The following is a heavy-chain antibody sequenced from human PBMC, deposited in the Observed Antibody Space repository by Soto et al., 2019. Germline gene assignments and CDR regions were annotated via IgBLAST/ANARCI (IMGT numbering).Heavy chain of an antibody. CDR2: VWDDGSKK. CDR1: GAMLRNWG. Sequence: SLEPWGAWLGAMLRNWGMRWLRQARGKGLLLVAVVWDDGSKKHYRAGVQSRVTVARDNSKNTLYLEMNSMRAEDTAVYSCARFNGGNSNGAFDIWGQGTMVTVPS. J-gene: IGHJ3*02. D-gene: IGHD2-21*02. CDR3: ARFNGGNSNGAFDI. V-gene: IGHV3-33*01.